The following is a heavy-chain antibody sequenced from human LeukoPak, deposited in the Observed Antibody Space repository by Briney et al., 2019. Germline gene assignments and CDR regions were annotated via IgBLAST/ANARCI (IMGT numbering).Heavy chain of an antibody. CDR2: IYYSGST. Sequence: KTSETLSLTCTVSGGSISSYYWSWIRQPPGKGLEWIGYIYYSGSTNYTPSLKSRVTISVDTSKNQFSLKLSSVTAADTAVYYCASTADDYSNYWGQGTLVTVSS. D-gene: IGHD4-11*01. J-gene: IGHJ4*02. V-gene: IGHV4-59*01. CDR3: ASTADDYSNY. CDR1: GGSISSYY.